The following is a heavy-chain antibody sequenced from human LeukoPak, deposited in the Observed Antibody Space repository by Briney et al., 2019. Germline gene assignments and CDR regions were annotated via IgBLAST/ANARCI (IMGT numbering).Heavy chain of an antibody. V-gene: IGHV1-69-2*01. CDR1: GYTFTDYY. CDR3: ATALAAAGFDY. J-gene: IGHJ4*02. D-gene: IGHD6-13*01. CDR2: VDPEDGET. Sequence: ASVKISCKVSGYTFTDYYMHWVQQAPGKGLEWMGLVDPEDGETIYAEKFQGRGTITADTSTDTAYMELSSLRSEDTAVYYCATALAAAGFDYWGQGTLVTVSS.